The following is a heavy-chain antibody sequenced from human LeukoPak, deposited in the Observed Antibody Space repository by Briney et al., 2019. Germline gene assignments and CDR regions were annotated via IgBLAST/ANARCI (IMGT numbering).Heavy chain of an antibody. Sequence: ASVKVSCKASGYTFNGYYMQWVRQAPGQGLEWMGWINPNRGGTHYAQKLQGRVTMTRDTSISPAYMELSRLSSDDTAVYDCARDNSSGWGYFDYWGQGTLVTVSS. CDR2: INPNRGGT. D-gene: IGHD6-19*01. CDR3: ARDNSSGWGYFDY. V-gene: IGHV1-2*02. CDR1: GYTFNGYY. J-gene: IGHJ4*02.